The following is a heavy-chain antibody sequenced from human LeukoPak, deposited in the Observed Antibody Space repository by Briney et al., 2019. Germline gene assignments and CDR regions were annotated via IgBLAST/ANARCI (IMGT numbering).Heavy chain of an antibody. CDR2: IYSGGST. V-gene: IGHV3-53*01. CDR3: ATFTYYYDRSGYSYDAFDI. Sequence: WGSLRLSCAASGFTGSSNYMSWVRQAPGKGLEWVSVIYSGGSTYYADSVKGRFTISRDNSKNTLYLQMNSLRAEDTAVYYCATFTYYYDRSGYSYDAFDIWGQGTMVTVSS. D-gene: IGHD3-22*01. CDR1: GFTGSSNY. J-gene: IGHJ3*02.